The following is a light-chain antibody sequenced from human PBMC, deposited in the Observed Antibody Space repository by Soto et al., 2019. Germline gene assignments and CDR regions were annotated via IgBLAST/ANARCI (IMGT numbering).Light chain of an antibody. Sequence: QSALTQPPSASGSPGQSVAISCTGTSSDVGGYNYVSWYQQHPGKAPKLMVYEVNKRPSGVPDRFSGSKSGNTASLTVSGLQAEDVADYYCSSYAGSSNVFGTGTKVIVL. J-gene: IGLJ1*01. CDR3: SSYAGSSNV. V-gene: IGLV2-8*01. CDR1: SSDVGGYNY. CDR2: EVN.